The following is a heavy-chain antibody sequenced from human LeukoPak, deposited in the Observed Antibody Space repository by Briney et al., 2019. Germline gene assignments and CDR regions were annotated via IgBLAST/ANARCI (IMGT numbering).Heavy chain of an antibody. CDR3: TTGRAYCGGDCYLGPYYYYYGMDV. V-gene: IGHV3-15*01. CDR1: GFTFSNAW. J-gene: IGHJ6*02. CDR2: IKSKTDGGTT. D-gene: IGHD2-21*02. Sequence: KPGGSLRLSCAASGFTFSNAWMSWVRQAPGEGLELVGRIKSKTDGGTTDYAAPVKGRFTISRDGSNTTLYLKMNSLKTEDTAVYYCTTGRAYCGGDCYLGPYYYYYGMDVWGQGTPVTVSS.